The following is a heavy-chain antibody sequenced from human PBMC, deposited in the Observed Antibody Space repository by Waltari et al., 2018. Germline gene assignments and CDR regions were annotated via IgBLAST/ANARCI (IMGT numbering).Heavy chain of an antibody. J-gene: IGHJ3*02. V-gene: IGHV4-39*01. Sequence: QLQLQESGPGLVKPSETLSLTCTVSGGSISSSSYYWGWIRKPPGKGLEWIGSIYYSGRTSYNPSLKSRVTISVDTSKNQFSLKLSSVTAADTAVYYCARQTQGAGGWYSMSAFDIWGQGTMVTVSS. CDR3: ARQTQGAGGWYSMSAFDI. CDR2: IYYSGRT. D-gene: IGHD6-19*01. CDR1: GGSISSSSYY.